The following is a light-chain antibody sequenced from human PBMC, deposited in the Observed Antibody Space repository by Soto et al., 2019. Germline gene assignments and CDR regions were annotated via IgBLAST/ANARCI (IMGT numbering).Light chain of an antibody. V-gene: IGLV1-40*01. CDR3: QSYDSGLSGSGV. CDR1: SSNIGAGYD. Sequence: QSVLTQPPSVSGAPGQRVTISCTGSSSNIGAGYDVHWYQQLPGTAPKLLIYGNNNRPSGVPDRFSGSKSGTSASLAITGLQADDEADDYCQSYDSGLSGSGVFGGGTKLTVL. J-gene: IGLJ3*02. CDR2: GNN.